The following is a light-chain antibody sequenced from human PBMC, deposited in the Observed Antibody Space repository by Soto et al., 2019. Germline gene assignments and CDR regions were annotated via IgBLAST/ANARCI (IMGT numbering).Light chain of an antibody. CDR1: SSDVGSYTL. J-gene: IGLJ2*01. CDR2: EGT. Sequence: QSVLTQPASVSGSPGQSITISCTGTSSDVGSYTLVSWYQQNPGKAPKLIIYEGTKRPSGVSNRFSGSKSGNTASLTVSGLQAEDEADYYCSSYAGSNSVFGGGTKVTVL. CDR3: SSYAGSNSV. V-gene: IGLV2-14*02.